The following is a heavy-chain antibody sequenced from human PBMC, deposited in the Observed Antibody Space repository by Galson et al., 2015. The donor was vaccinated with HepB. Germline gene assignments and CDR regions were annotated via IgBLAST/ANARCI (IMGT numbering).Heavy chain of an antibody. CDR3: ARDGSMVRGVYGMDV. CDR2: ISYDGSNK. J-gene: IGHJ6*02. V-gene: IGHV3-30*04. D-gene: IGHD3-10*01. Sequence: SLRLSCAASGFTFSSYAMHWVRQAPGKGLEWVAVISYDGSNKYYADSVKGRFTISRDNSKNTLYLQMNSLRAEDTAVYYCARDGSMVRGVYGMDVWGQGTTVTVSS. CDR1: GFTFSSYA.